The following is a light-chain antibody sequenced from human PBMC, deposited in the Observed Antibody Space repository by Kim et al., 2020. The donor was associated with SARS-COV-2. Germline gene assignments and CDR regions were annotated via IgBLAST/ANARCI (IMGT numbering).Light chain of an antibody. CDR2: QDS. CDR1: KLGDKY. J-gene: IGLJ2*01. V-gene: IGLV3-1*01. CDR3: QAWDSSTVV. Sequence: VSPGQTASITCSGDKLGDKYVWWYQQKPGQSPVLVIYQDSKRPSGIPERFSGSNSGNTATLTISGTQAMDEADYYCQAWDSSTVVFGGGTKVTVL.